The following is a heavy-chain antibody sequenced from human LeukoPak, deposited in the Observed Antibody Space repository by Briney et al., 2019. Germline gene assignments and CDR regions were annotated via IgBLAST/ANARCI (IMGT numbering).Heavy chain of an antibody. V-gene: IGHV1-2*02. Sequence: ASVKVSCKASGNTFTGYYMHWVRQAPGQGLEWMGWINPNSGGTNYAQKFQGRVTMTRDTSISTAYMELSRLRSDDTAVYYCARDGVVVPAAIYWFDPWGQGTLVTVSS. D-gene: IGHD2-2*02. CDR2: INPNSGGT. J-gene: IGHJ5*02. CDR1: GNTFTGYY. CDR3: ARDGVVVPAAIYWFDP.